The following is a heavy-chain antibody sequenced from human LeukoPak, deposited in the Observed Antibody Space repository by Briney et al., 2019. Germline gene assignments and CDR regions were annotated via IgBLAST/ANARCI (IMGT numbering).Heavy chain of an antibody. CDR2: IYYSGRT. Sequence: KPSETLSLTCTVSGGSISSYYWSWIRQPPGKGLEWIGYIYYSGRTNYNPSLKSRVTISVDTSKNQFSLKLSSVTAADTAVYYCARERRRLDAFDIWGQGTMVTVSS. CDR1: GGSISSYY. J-gene: IGHJ3*02. V-gene: IGHV4-59*01. CDR3: ARERRRLDAFDI.